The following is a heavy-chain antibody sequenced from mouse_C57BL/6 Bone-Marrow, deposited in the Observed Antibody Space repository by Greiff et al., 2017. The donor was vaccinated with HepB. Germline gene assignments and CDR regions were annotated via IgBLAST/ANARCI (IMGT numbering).Heavy chain of an antibody. CDR3: ARYNDYDVAWFAY. CDR1: GYSFTSYY. Sequence: QVQLQQSGPELVKPGASVKISCKASGYSFTSYYIHWVKQRPGQGLEWIGWIYPGSGNTKYNEKFKGKATLTADTSSSTAYMQLSSLTSEDSAVYYCARYNDYDVAWFAYWGQGTLVTVSA. V-gene: IGHV1-66*01. CDR2: IYPGSGNT. D-gene: IGHD2-4*01. J-gene: IGHJ3*01.